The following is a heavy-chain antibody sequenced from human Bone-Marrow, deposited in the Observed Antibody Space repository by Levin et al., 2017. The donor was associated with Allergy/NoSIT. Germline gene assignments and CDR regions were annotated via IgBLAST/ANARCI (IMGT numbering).Heavy chain of an antibody. CDR2: MYSAGTT. D-gene: IGHD5-12*01. J-gene: IGHJ6*03. V-gene: IGHV3-53*01. CDR3: ARGFSGFDSDYYMDV. Sequence: GGSLRLSCVASGFTVNSLYMTWVRQSPGKGLEWVSVMYSAGTTYYSDSVKGRFTISRDTSKNILYLQMTSLIVEDTAVYYCARGFSGFDSDYYMDVWGNGTTVTVSS. CDR1: GFTVNSLY.